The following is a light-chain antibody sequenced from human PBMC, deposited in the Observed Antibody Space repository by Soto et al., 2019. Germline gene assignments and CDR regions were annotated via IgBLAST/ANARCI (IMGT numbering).Light chain of an antibody. Sequence: DIQITQSPSSLSASVGDRVTLTCRASQGISNYLAWYQQKPGKVPKLLIYAASTLQSGVPSRFSGSGSGTDFTLTIRGLQPEDVATYYCQKYNSAPRNFGPGTKVDIK. CDR2: AAS. CDR1: QGISNY. J-gene: IGKJ3*01. V-gene: IGKV1-27*01. CDR3: QKYNSAPRN.